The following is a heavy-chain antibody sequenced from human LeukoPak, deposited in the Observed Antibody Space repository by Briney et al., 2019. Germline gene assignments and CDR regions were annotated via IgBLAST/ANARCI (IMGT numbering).Heavy chain of an antibody. V-gene: IGHV4-39*01. CDR3: ARQIYCTSISCSTAGRFDP. J-gene: IGHJ5*02. CDR1: GGSISINFYY. CDR2: IYYSGST. D-gene: IGHD2-2*01. Sequence: SETLSLTCTVSGGSISINFYYWGWIRQPPGKGLEWIGTIYYSGSTYYNPSLKSRVTISVDTSKNQFSLKLSSVTAADTAVYYCARQIYCTSISCSTAGRFDPWGQGTLVTVSS.